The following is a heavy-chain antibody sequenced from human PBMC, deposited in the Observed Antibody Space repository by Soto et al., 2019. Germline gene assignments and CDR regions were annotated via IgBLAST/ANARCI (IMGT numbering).Heavy chain of an antibody. D-gene: IGHD3-16*02. CDR2: IYHSGST. CDR3: ARGNYVWGSYRLLSGMDV. Sequence: QVQLQESGPGLVKPSGTLSLTCAVSGGSISSSNWWSWVRQPPGKGLEWIGEIYHSGSTNYNPSLKSRVTISVDKSKNQFSLKLSSVAAADTAVYYCARGNYVWGSYRLLSGMDVWGQGTTVTVSS. V-gene: IGHV4-4*02. J-gene: IGHJ6*02. CDR1: GGSISSSNW.